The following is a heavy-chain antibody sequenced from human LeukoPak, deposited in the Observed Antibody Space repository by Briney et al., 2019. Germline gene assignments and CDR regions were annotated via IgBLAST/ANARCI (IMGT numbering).Heavy chain of an antibody. CDR1: GFTFSTYT. D-gene: IGHD3-22*01. Sequence: PGGSLRLSCAASGFTFSTYTMNWVRQAPGKGLEWVSSITSSSSYIYYADSVKGRFTISRDNAKNSLYLQMNSLRVDDTAVYYCARDNYYDSSGYYSYWGQGTLVTVSS. CDR3: ARDNYYDSSGYYSY. J-gene: IGHJ4*02. CDR2: ITSSSSYI. V-gene: IGHV3-21*04.